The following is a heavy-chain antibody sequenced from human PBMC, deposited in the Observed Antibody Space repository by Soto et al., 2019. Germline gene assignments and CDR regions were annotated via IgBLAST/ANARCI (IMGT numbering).Heavy chain of an antibody. CDR1: GGSISSGGYY. V-gene: IGHV4-31*03. Sequence: SETLSLTCTVSGGSISSGGYYWSWIRQHPGKGLEWIGYIYYSWSTYYNPSLKSRVTISVDTSKNQFSLKLSSVTAADTAVYYCARGSYGGPGGDWFAPWGQGTLVTVSS. CDR3: ARGSYGGPGGDWFAP. D-gene: IGHD4-17*01. J-gene: IGHJ5*02. CDR2: IYYSWST.